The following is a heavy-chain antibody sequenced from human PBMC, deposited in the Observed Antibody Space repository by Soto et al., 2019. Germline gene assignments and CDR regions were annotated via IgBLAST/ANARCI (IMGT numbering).Heavy chain of an antibody. CDR1: GFTFSSYG. D-gene: IGHD3-10*01. J-gene: IGHJ4*02. CDR3: ARDIRGTMVRGVINY. CDR2: IWYDGSNK. Sequence: QVQLVESGGGVVQPGRSLRLSCAASGFTFSSYGMHWVRKAPGKGLEWVAVIWYDGSNKYYADSVKGRFTISRDNSKNTLYLQMNSLRAEDTAVYYCARDIRGTMVRGVINYWGQGTLVTVSS. V-gene: IGHV3-33*01.